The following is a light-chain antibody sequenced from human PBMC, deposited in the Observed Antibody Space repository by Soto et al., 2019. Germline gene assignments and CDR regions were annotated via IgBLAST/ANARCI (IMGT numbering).Light chain of an antibody. Sequence: QSVVTQPASVSGSAGQSVTFSCTGTISDVGAYNYVSWYQQHPGKAPKLMIYEVSNRPSGVSNRFSGSKSGNTASLTISGLQTEDEADYYCSSYASSTTPSVFGTGTKVTVL. CDR1: ISDVGAYNY. CDR3: SSYASSTTPSV. J-gene: IGLJ1*01. V-gene: IGLV2-14*01. CDR2: EVS.